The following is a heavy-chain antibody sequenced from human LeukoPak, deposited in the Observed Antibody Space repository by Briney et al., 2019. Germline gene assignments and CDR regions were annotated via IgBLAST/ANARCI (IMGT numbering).Heavy chain of an antibody. CDR3: AKWSELPYFDY. V-gene: IGHV3-48*03. CDR2: ISRSGTAL. D-gene: IGHD2-15*01. CDR1: GFIFSTYE. J-gene: IGHJ4*02. Sequence: TGGSLRLSCATSGFIFSTYEMNWVRQAPGKGLEWVAHISRSGTALYYADSVKGRFTISRDNARNSLDLQMNSLRAEDTAVYYCAKWSELPYFDYWGQGAPVIVSS.